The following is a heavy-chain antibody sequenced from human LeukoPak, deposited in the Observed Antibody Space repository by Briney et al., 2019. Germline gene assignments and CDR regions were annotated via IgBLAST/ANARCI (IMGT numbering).Heavy chain of an antibody. J-gene: IGHJ4*02. Sequence: SGPTLVKPTQTLTLTCTLSGFSLSTSGVGVGWIRQPPGKALEWLALIYWDDDKRYSPSLKSRLTITKDTSKNQVVLTMTNMDPVDTATYYCAHQNRDLWWLPIFDYCGQGTLVTVSS. CDR2: IYWDDDK. V-gene: IGHV2-5*02. D-gene: IGHD5-12*01. CDR3: AHQNRDLWWLPIFDY. CDR1: GFSLSTSGVG.